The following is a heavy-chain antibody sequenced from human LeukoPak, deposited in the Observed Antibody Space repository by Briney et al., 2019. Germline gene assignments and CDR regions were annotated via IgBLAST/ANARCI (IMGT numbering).Heavy chain of an antibody. CDR1: GGIFSRHT. Sequence: GASVTVSCKASGGIFSRHTISWVRQSPGQGLEWMGGITPMFGTSNYAQKFQGRVTITADESTSTAYMELSSLRSEDTAVYYCARHDYGEIWGQGTLVTVSS. D-gene: IGHD4-17*01. CDR2: ITPMFGTS. CDR3: ARHDYGEI. V-gene: IGHV1-69*13. J-gene: IGHJ4*02.